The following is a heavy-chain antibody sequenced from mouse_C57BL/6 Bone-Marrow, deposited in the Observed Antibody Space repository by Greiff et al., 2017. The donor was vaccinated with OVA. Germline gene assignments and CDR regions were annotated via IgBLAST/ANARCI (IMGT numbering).Heavy chain of an antibody. D-gene: IGHD4-1*01. Sequence: EVKLVESGEGLVKPGGSLKLSCAASGFTFSSYAMSWVRQTPEKRLEWVAYISSGGDYIYYADTVKGRFTISRDNARNTLYLQMSSLKSEDTAMYYCTRGTTGGGYAMDYWGQGTSVTVSS. CDR1: GFTFSSYA. CDR3: TRGTTGGGYAMDY. V-gene: IGHV5-9-1*02. J-gene: IGHJ4*01. CDR2: ISSGGDYI.